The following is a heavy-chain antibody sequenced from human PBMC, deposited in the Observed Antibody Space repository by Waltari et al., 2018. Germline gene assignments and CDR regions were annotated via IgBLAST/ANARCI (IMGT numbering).Heavy chain of an antibody. V-gene: IGHV4-61*02. CDR1: GGSLSIGSYY. J-gene: IGHJ4*02. CDR2: IYTSGST. Sequence: QVQLQESGPGLVKPSQTLSLTCTVPGGSLSIGSYYWSWIRQPAGKGLEWIGRIYTSGSTNYNPSLKSRVSISVDTSKNQFSLKLSSVTAADTAVYYCARDHLTFFDYWGQGTLVTVSS. D-gene: IGHD3-9*01. CDR3: ARDHLTFFDY.